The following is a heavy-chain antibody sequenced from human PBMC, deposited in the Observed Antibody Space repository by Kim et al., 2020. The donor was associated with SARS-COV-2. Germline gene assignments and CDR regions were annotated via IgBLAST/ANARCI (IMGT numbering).Heavy chain of an antibody. J-gene: IGHJ4*02. CDR1: GFTFDDYT. V-gene: IGHV3-43*01. Sequence: GGSLRLSCAASGFTFDDYTMHWVRQAPGKGLEWVSLISWDGGSTYYADSVKGRFTISRDNSKNSLYLQMNSLRTEDTALYYCAKDIAAMAVISTFDYWGQGTLVTVSS. CDR3: AKDIAAMAVISTFDY. CDR2: ISWDGGST. D-gene: IGHD5-18*01.